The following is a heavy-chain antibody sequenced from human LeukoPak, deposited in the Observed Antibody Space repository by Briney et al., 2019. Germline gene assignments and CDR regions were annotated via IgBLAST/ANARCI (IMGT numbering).Heavy chain of an antibody. CDR1: GSTFSSYA. V-gene: IGHV3-23*01. CDR2: ISGSGGST. Sequence: GGSLRLSCAASGSTFSSYAMSWVRQAPGKGLEWVSAISGSGGSTYYADSVKGRFTISRDNSKNTLYLQMNSLRAEDTAVYYCAKDRYGSWYGLDYWGQGTLVTVSS. D-gene: IGHD6-13*01. J-gene: IGHJ4*02. CDR3: AKDRYGSWYGLDY.